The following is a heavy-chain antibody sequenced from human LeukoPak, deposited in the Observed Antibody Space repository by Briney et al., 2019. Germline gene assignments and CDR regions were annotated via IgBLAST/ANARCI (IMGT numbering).Heavy chain of an antibody. CDR1: GFTFGDYA. CDR3: TRAPRGYGYSYYFDY. J-gene: IGHJ4*02. Sequence: GGSLRLSCTASGFTFGDYAMSWVRQAPGKGLEWVGFIRSKAYGGTTEYAASVKGRFTISRDDSKSIAYLQMNSLKTEDTAVYYCTRAPRGYGYSYYFDYWGQGTLVTVSS. V-gene: IGHV3-49*04. D-gene: IGHD5-18*01. CDR2: IRSKAYGGTT.